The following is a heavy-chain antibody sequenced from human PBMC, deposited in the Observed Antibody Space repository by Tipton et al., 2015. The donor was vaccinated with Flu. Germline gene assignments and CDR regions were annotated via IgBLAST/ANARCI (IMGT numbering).Heavy chain of an antibody. CDR3: ARDATCGGDCNYYYSGMDV. V-gene: IGHV4-31*03. D-gene: IGHD2-21*02. Sequence: TLSLTCTVSGGSISSGGYYWSWIRQHPGKGLEWIGYIYYSGSTYYNPSLKSRVTISVDTSKNQFSLKLSSVTAADTAVYYCARDATCGGDCNYYYSGMDVWGQGTTVTVSS. CDR2: IYYSGST. J-gene: IGHJ6*02. CDR1: GGSISSGGYY.